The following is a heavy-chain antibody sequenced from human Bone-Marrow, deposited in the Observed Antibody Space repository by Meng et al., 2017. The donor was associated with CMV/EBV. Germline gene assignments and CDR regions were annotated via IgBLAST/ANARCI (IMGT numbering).Heavy chain of an antibody. J-gene: IGHJ4*02. CDR1: GFTFSSYA. CDR2: ISYDGSNK. Sequence: GGSLRLSCAASGFTFSSYAMHWVRQAPGKGLEWVAVISYDGSNKYYADSVKGRFTISRDNSKNTLYLQMNSLRAEDTAVYYCVKAYGSGTYSFGKWGQGTLVTVSS. D-gene: IGHD3-10*01. CDR3: VKAYGSGTYSFGK. V-gene: IGHV3-30-3*01.